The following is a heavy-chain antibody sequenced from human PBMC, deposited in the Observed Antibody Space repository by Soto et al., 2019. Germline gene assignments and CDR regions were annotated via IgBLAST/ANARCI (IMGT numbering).Heavy chain of an antibody. CDR3: ARLRYNWSTQGDYYYCGMDV. Sequence: PGESLKISCKGSGYSFTSYWISWVRQMPGKGLEWMGRIDPSDSCTNYSPSFQGHVTISADKSISTAYLQWSSLKASDTAMYYCARLRYNWSTQGDYYYCGMDVWGQGTTVTVSS. J-gene: IGHJ6*02. CDR2: IDPSDSCT. CDR1: GYSFTSYW. D-gene: IGHD1-20*01. V-gene: IGHV5-10-1*01.